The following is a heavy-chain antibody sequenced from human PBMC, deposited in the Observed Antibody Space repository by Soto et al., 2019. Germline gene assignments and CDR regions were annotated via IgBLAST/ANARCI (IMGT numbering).Heavy chain of an antibody. CDR1: GFTFDDYA. Sequence: GGSLRLSCAASGFTFDDYAMHWVRQAPGKGLEWVSGISWNSGSIGYADSVKGRFTISRDNAKNSLYLQMNSLRAEDTALYYCAKDRSSAAMAHFDYWGQGTLVTVSS. V-gene: IGHV3-9*01. D-gene: IGHD5-18*01. CDR2: ISWNSGSI. CDR3: AKDRSSAAMAHFDY. J-gene: IGHJ4*02.